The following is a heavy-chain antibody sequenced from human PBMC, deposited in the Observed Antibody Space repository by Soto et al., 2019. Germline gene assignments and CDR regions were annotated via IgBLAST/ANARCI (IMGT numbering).Heavy chain of an antibody. CDR1: GYTFTSYD. V-gene: IGHV1-8*01. CDR2: MNPNSGNT. D-gene: IGHD3-3*01. J-gene: IGHJ6*02. Sequence: GASVKVSCKASGYTFTSYDINWVRQATGQGLEWMGWMNPNSGNTGYAQKFQGRVTMTRNTSISTAYMELSSMRSEDTAVYYCARLLRFLEWSGYYYYYGMDVWGQGTTVTRLL. CDR3: ARLLRFLEWSGYYYYYGMDV.